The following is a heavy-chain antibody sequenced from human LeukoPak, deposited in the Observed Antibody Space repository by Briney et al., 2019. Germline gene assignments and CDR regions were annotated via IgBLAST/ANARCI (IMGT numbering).Heavy chain of an antibody. CDR3: ARDSRFICGGDCYPGGNAFDI. J-gene: IGHJ3*02. CDR2: ISAYNGNT. CDR1: GYIFTDYG. V-gene: IGHV1-18*01. D-gene: IGHD2-21*02. Sequence: GASVKVSCKASGYIFTDYGISWVRQAPGQGLEWMGWISAYNGNTNYAQKLQGRVTMTTDTSTSTAYMELRSLRSDDTAVYYCARDSRFICGGDCYPGGNAFDIWGQGTMVTVSS.